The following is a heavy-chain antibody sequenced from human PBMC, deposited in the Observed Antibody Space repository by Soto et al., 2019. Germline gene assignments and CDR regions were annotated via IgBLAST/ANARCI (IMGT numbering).Heavy chain of an antibody. CDR2: IWYDGSNK. CDR1: GFTFSSYG. J-gene: IGHJ6*02. V-gene: IGHV3-33*01. D-gene: IGHD6-13*01. Sequence: GGSLRLSCAASGFTFSSYGMHWVRQAPGKGLEWVAVIWYDGSNKYYADSVKGRSTISRDNSKNTLYLQMNSLRAEDTAVYYCAREWEDSSSWPTNYYGMDVWGQGTTVTVSS. CDR3: AREWEDSSSWPTNYYGMDV.